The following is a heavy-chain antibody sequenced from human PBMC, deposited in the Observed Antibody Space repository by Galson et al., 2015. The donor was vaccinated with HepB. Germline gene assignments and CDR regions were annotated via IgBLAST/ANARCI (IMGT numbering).Heavy chain of an antibody. CDR3: ARDRGEYCSGGSCYRWYFDL. Sequence: SVKVSCKASGYTFTSYAISWVRQAPGQGLEWMGGIIPIFGTANYAQKFQGRVTITADESTSTAYMELSSLRSEDTAVYYCARDRGEYCSGGSCYRWYFDLWGRGTLVTVSS. CDR1: GYTFTSYA. D-gene: IGHD2-15*01. CDR2: IIPIFGTA. V-gene: IGHV1-69*13. J-gene: IGHJ2*01.